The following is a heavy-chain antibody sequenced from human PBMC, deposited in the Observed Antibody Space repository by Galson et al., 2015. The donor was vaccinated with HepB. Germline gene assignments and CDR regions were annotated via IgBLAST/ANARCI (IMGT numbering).Heavy chain of an antibody. CDR3: ARHVGKWGFDY. Sequence: ETLSLTCAVYGGSFSGYYWSWIRQPPGKGLEWIGEINHSGSTNYNPSLKSRVTISVDTSKNQFSLKLNSVTAADTAVYYCARHVGKWGFDYWGQGTLVTVSS. CDR1: GGSFSGYY. J-gene: IGHJ4*02. CDR2: INHSGST. V-gene: IGHV4-34*01. D-gene: IGHD1-26*01.